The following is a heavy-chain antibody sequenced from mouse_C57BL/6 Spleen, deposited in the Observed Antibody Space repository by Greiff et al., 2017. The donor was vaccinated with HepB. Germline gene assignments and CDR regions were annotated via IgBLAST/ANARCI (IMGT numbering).Heavy chain of an antibody. D-gene: IGHD1-1*01. CDR3: ARGYGTLFDY. CDR2: IHPNSGST. CDR1: GYTFTSYW. V-gene: IGHV1-64*01. Sequence: QVQLQQSGAELVKPGASVKLSCKASGYTFTSYWMHWVKQRPGQGLEWIGMIHPNSGSTNYNEKFKSKATLTVDKSSSTAYIQLSSLTSEDSAVYYCARGYGTLFDYWGQGTTLTVSS. J-gene: IGHJ2*01.